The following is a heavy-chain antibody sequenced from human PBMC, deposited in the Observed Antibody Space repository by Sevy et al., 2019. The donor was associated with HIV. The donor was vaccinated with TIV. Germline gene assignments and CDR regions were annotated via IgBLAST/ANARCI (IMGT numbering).Heavy chain of an antibody. D-gene: IGHD6-6*01. J-gene: IGHJ6*02. CDR2: TSNDGSNE. CDR1: GFTFNNYA. CDR3: ARAFAPIKIRPATEGIDV. Sequence: GGSLRLSCAASGFTFNNYAIHWVRQAPGKGLDWVALTSNDGSNEYYANSVKGRFTMSRDDSKNTLYLQISSLRIEDTGVSDCARAFAPIKIRPATEGIDVWGQGTTVTVSS. V-gene: IGHV3-30*04.